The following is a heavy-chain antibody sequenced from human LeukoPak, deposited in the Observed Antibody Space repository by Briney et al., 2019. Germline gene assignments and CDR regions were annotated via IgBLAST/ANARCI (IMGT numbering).Heavy chain of an antibody. D-gene: IGHD3-3*01. CDR2: IYYSGST. V-gene: IGHV4-59*01. CDR1: GGSISSYY. CDR3: AREERTIFGVVIWASWFDP. Sequence: SETLSLTCTVSGGSISSYYWSWLRQPPGKGLEWIGYIYYSGSTNYNPSLKSRVTISVDTSKNQFSLKLSSVTAADTAVYYCAREERTIFGVVIWASWFDPWGQGTLVTVSS. J-gene: IGHJ5*02.